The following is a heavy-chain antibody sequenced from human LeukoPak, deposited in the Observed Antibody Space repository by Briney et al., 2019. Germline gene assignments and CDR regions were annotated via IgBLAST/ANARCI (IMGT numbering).Heavy chain of an antibody. CDR1: GFTFSDYH. CDR2: ISSSGSTI. V-gene: IGHV3-11*04. CDR3: ARGERNFDWLPYY. J-gene: IGHJ4*02. Sequence: GSLRLSWATSGFTFSDYHMSWNPQAPGKGLGGVSYISSSGSTIYYADSVKGRFTISRDNAKNSLYLQMNSLRAEDTAVYYCARGERNFDWLPYYWGQGTLVTVSS. D-gene: IGHD3-9*01.